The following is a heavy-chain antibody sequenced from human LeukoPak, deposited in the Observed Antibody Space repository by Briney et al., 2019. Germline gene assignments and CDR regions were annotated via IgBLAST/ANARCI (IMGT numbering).Heavy chain of an antibody. CDR3: ARGPYSYDSSGAFDI. J-gene: IGHJ3*02. Sequence: PSEALSLTCAVYGGSFSGYYWSWIRQPPGKGLEWIGEINHSGSTNYNPSLNSRVTISVDTSKNQFSLKLSSVTAADTAVYFCARGPYSYDSSGAFDIWGQGTMVTVSS. D-gene: IGHD3-22*01. CDR2: INHSGST. CDR1: GGSFSGYY. V-gene: IGHV4-34*01.